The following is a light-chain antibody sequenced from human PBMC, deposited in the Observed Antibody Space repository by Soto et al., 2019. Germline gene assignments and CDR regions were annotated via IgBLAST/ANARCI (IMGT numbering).Light chain of an antibody. CDR3: QQYNNWPPWT. Sequence: EIVMTQSPATLSVSPGESATLSCRASQSVSSNLAWYQQKPGQDPRLLIYGASTRATGIPARFSGSGSGTEFTLTISILQSEDFAVYYCQQYNNWPPWTFGQGTKV. V-gene: IGKV3-15*01. J-gene: IGKJ1*01. CDR2: GAS. CDR1: QSVSSN.